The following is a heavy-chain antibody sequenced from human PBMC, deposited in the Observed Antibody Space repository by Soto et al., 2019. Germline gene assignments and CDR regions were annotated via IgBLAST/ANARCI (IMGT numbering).Heavy chain of an antibody. CDR2: IYHSGST. D-gene: IGHD2-2*01. J-gene: IGHJ4*02. Sequence: SETLSLTCTVYYGSFSPSFCSWIRQPPGKGLEWIGEIYHSGSTIYNPSLKSRVTISIDRSKNQFSLKLSSVTAADTAVYYCARVPEYWGQGILVTVSS. V-gene: IGHV4-34*01. CDR3: ARVPEY. CDR1: YGSFSPSF.